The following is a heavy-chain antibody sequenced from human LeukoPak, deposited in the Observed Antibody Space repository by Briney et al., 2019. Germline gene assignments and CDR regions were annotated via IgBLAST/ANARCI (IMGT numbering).Heavy chain of an antibody. CDR2: IWYDGSNK. V-gene: IGHV3-33*01. CDR1: GFTFSSYG. J-gene: IGHJ4*02. Sequence: GGSLRLSCAASGFTFSSYGMHWVRQAPGKGLEGVAGIWYDGSNKYYADSVKGRFTISRDNSKNTLYLQMNSLRAEDTAVYYCARAQIVRGATDFDYWGQGTLVTVSS. CDR3: ARAQIVRGATDFDY. D-gene: IGHD1-26*01.